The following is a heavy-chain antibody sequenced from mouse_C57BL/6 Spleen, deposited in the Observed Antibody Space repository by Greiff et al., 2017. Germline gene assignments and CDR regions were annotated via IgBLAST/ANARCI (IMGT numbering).Heavy chain of an antibody. CDR1: GYPFTSYW. V-gene: IGHV1-69*01. CDR2: IDPSDSYT. CDR3: ASDRYYGSRYWYFDV. J-gene: IGHJ1*03. Sequence: QVQLQQPGAELVMPGASVKLSCKASGYPFTSYWMHWVKQRPGQGLEWIGEIDPSDSYTNYNQKFKGKSTLTVDKSSSTAYMQLSSLTSEDSAVYYCASDRYYGSRYWYFDVWGTGTTVTVSS. D-gene: IGHD1-1*01.